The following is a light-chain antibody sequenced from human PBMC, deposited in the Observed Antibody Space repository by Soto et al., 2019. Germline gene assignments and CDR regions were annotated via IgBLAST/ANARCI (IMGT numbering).Light chain of an antibody. Sequence: QSVLTQPPSASGSPGQSVTISCTGTSSXVXXYNYVSWYQQHPGKAPKLMIYEVTKRHSGVPDSVSASKSGNTASLTVSGLRAEDEDDYYCSSYAGSNHLVFGSGTKVGVL. CDR2: EVT. V-gene: IGLV2-8*01. CDR1: SSXVXXYNY. J-gene: IGLJ1*01. CDR3: SSYAGSNHLV.